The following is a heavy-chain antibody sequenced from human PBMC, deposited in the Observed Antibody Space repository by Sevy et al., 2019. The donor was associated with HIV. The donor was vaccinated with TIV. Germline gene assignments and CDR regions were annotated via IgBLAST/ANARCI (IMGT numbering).Heavy chain of an antibody. D-gene: IGHD4-17*01. Sequence: GESLKISCAASGFTLSDYYMSWIRQAPGKGLEWVSSISGSGSTIYYVDSVKGRFTICRVNAKNSLSLQMNSLRAEDTAVYFCASDHGKDGDLGDYYYYAMDVWGQGTTVAVSS. CDR2: ISGSGSTI. CDR3: ASDHGKDGDLGDYYYYAMDV. CDR1: GFTLSDYY. V-gene: IGHV3-11*01. J-gene: IGHJ6*02.